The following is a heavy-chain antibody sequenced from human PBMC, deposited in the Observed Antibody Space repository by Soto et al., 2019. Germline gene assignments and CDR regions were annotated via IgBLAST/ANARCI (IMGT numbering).Heavy chain of an antibody. V-gene: IGHV3-48*02. J-gene: IGHJ5*02. CDR2: ISSSSSTI. Sequence: EVQLVESGGGLVQPGGSLRLSCAASGFTFSSYSMNWVRQAPGKGLEWVAYISSSSSTIYYADSVKGRFTISRDNAKNSLYLQMNSLREEDTAVYYCAREWSPLNWFDPWGQGTLVTVSS. CDR1: GFTFSSYS. CDR3: AREWSPLNWFDP. D-gene: IGHD3-3*01.